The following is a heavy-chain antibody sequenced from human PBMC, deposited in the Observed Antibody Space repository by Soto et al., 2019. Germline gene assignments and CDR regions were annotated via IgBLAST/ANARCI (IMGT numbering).Heavy chain of an antibody. CDR3: ARTSAAGKYYYGMDV. CDR2: IYPGDSDI. D-gene: IGHD6-13*01. CDR1: GYSFTSYW. J-gene: IGHJ6*02. V-gene: IGHV5-51*01. Sequence: GESLKISCKGSGYSFTSYWIAWVRQVPGKGLELMGVIYPGDSDIRYSPSFQGQVTISADKSISTAYLQWSSLKASDTAMYYCARTSAAGKYYYGMDVWGQGTTVTVSS.